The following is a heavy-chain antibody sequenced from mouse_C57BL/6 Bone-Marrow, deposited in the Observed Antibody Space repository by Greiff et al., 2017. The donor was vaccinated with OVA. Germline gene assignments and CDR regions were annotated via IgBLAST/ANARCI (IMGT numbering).Heavy chain of an antibody. J-gene: IGHJ3*01. D-gene: IGHD2-3*01. CDR1: GYTFTSYW. CDR3: AIFDGSFAY. V-gene: IGHV1-74*01. CDR2: THPSDSDT. Sequence: VQLQQPGAELVKPGASVKVSCKASGYTFTSYWMHWVKQRPGPGLEWIGTTHPSDSDTNYNQKFKGKDPLGVNKSSSTAYMQPSSLTAEDSAVYYCAIFDGSFAYWGQGTLVTVSA.